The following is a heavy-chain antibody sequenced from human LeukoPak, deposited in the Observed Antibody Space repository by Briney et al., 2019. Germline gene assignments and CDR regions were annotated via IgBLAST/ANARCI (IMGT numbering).Heavy chain of an antibody. V-gene: IGHV3-33*01. CDR3: ARDSGSVVVTARGESDAFDI. CDR2: IWYDGSNK. CDR1: GFTFSSYG. Sequence: PGGSLRLSCAASGFTFSSYGMHWVRQAPGKGLEWVAVIWYDGSNKYYADSVKGRFTISRDNSNNTLYLQMNSLRAEDTAVYYCARDSGSVVVTARGESDAFDIWGQGTMVTVSS. D-gene: IGHD2-21*02. J-gene: IGHJ3*02.